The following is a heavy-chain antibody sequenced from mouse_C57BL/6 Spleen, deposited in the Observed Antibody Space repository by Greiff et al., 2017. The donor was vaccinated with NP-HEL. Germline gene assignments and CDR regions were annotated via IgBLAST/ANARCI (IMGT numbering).Heavy chain of an antibody. Sequence: QVQLQQSGAELARPGASVKMSCKASGYTFTSYTMHWVKQRPGQGLEWIGYINPSSGYTKYNQKFKDKATLTADKSSSTAYMQLSSLTSEDSAVYYGARSGITTVVAPFAYWGQGTLVTVSA. CDR1: GYTFTSYT. CDR2: INPSSGYT. CDR3: ARSGITTVVAPFAY. J-gene: IGHJ3*01. D-gene: IGHD1-1*01. V-gene: IGHV1-4*01.